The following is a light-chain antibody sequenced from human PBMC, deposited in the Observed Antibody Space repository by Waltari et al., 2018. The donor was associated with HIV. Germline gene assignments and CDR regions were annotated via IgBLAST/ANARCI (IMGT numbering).Light chain of an antibody. V-gene: IGKV1-39*01. CDR3: QQSHGLPYT. CDR2: ATS. Sequence: DIQLTQSPTSLSASVADKVTINCRASQHIGFNVNWYQYKTGRAPRLLIAATSNLQSGVPSRFSGSGFGIHFSLTISGPRSDDFAQYFCQQSHGLPYTFGQGTRLEI. J-gene: IGKJ2*01. CDR1: QHIGFN.